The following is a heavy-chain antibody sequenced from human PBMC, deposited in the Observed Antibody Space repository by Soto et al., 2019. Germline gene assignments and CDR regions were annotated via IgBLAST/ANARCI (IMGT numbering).Heavy chain of an antibody. D-gene: IGHD3-10*01. CDR1: GGSISSGGYY. CDR3: ARVGNPGAIDY. CDR2: IYYSGST. Sequence: ASETLSLTCTVSGGSISSGGYYWSWIRQHPGKGLEWIGYIYYSGSTYYNPSLKSRVTISVDTSKNQFSLKLSSVTAADTAVYYCARVGNPGAIDYWGQGTLVTVSS. V-gene: IGHV4-31*03. J-gene: IGHJ4*02.